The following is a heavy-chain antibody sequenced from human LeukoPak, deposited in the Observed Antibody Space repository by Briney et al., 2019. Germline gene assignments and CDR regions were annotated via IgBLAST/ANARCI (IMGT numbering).Heavy chain of an antibody. Sequence: PSETLSLTCTVSGGSISSSSYYWGWIRQPPGKGLEWIGSVYYGGSTYYNPSLKSRVTISVDTSKNQFSLKLSSVTAADTAVYYCARRRPSHYFDYWGQGTLATVSS. CDR2: VYYGGST. J-gene: IGHJ4*02. V-gene: IGHV4-39*01. CDR3: ARRRPSHYFDY. CDR1: GGSISSSSYY.